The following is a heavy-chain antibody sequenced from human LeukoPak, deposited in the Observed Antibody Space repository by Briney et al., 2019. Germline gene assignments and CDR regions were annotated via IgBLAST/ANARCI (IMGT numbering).Heavy chain of an antibody. D-gene: IGHD1-26*01. J-gene: IGHJ4*02. CDR3: AKDRRPDSGSYSGFDY. CDR1: GFTFDDYA. Sequence: PGGSLRLSCAASGFTFDDYAMHWVQQAPGKGLEWVSGISWNSGSIGYADSVKGRFTISRDNAKNSLYLQMNSLRAEDTALYYCAKDRRPDSGSYSGFDYWGQGTLVTVSS. V-gene: IGHV3-9*01. CDR2: ISWNSGSI.